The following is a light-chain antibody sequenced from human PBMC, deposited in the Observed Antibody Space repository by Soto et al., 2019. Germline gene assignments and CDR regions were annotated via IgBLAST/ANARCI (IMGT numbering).Light chain of an antibody. CDR1: QSISTY. CDR3: QQRSSLPLT. Sequence: EIVVTQSPATLSLSPGERATLSCRASQSISTYLAWYQQKPGQAPRLLIYDASNRATDIPARFSGSGSGTDFTLTISSLEPEDFQVYYCQQRSSLPLTFGGGTKVEIK. CDR2: DAS. J-gene: IGKJ4*01. V-gene: IGKV3-11*01.